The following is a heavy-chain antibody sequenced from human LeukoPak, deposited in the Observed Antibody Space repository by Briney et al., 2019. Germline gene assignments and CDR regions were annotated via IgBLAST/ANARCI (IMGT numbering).Heavy chain of an antibody. J-gene: IGHJ3*02. D-gene: IGHD6-19*01. CDR3: ARDYDEQWLVHDAFDI. V-gene: IGHV1-46*01. CDR2: INPSGGTT. Sequence: ASVTVSCKASGYTFTNYYMHWVRQAPGQGLEWMGIINPSGGTTNPAQKLQGRVTMTRATSTSTVYMELSSLRSEDTAVYYCARDYDEQWLVHDAFDIWGQGTMVTVSS. CDR1: GYTFTNYY.